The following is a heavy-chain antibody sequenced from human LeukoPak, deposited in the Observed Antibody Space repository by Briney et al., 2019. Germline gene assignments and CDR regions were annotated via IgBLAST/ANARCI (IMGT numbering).Heavy chain of an antibody. V-gene: IGHV4-39*02. CDR2: IYYSGST. J-gene: IGHJ2*01. CDR1: GGSISSSSYY. CDR3: AREDHYYGSGTYYWYFDL. D-gene: IGHD3-10*01. Sequence: PSETLSLTCTVSGGSISSSSYYWGWLRQPPGKGLEWIGSIYYSGSTYYNPSLKSRVTISVDTSKNQFSLKLSSVTAADTAVYYCAREDHYYGSGTYYWYFDLWGRGTLVTVSS.